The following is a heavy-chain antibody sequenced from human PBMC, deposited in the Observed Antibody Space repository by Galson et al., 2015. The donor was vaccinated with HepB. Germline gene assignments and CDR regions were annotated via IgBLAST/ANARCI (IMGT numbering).Heavy chain of an antibody. CDR1: GFTFSSYG. CDR3: AKGITMIVVVDTLFDY. D-gene: IGHD3-22*01. CDR2: ISYDGSNK. V-gene: IGHV3-30*18. Sequence: SLRLSCAASGFTFSSYGMHWVRQAPGKGLEWVAVISYDGSNKYYADSVKGRFTISRDNSKNTLYLQMDSLRAEDTAVYYCAKGITMIVVVDTLFDYWGQGTLVTVSS. J-gene: IGHJ4*02.